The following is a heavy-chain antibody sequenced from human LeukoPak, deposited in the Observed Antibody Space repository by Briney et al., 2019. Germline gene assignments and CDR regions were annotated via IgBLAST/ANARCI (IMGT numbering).Heavy chain of an antibody. CDR3: ARKVYNGYAPFDY. CDR2: IYYSGST. Sequence: SETLSLTCAVSGGSIGSYYWSWIRQPPGKGLEWIGYIYYSGSTNYNPSLKSRVTISVDTSKNQFSLKLSSVTAADTAVYYCARKVYNGYAPFDYWGQGTLVTVSS. CDR1: GGSIGSYY. J-gene: IGHJ4*02. D-gene: IGHD5-12*01. V-gene: IGHV4-59*08.